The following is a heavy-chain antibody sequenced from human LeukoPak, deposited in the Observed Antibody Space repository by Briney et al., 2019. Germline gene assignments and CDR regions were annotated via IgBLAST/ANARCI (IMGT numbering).Heavy chain of an antibody. CDR2: ISSSGSTI. V-gene: IGHV3-11*01. Sequence: GGSPRLSCAASGFTFSDYYMSWIRQAPGKGLEWVSYISSSGSTIYYADSVKGRFTISRDNAKNSLYLQTNSLRAEDTAVYYCARCDMVIALHYYGMDVWGQGTTVTVSS. D-gene: IGHD2-15*01. CDR1: GFTFSDYY. CDR3: ARCDMVIALHYYGMDV. J-gene: IGHJ6*02.